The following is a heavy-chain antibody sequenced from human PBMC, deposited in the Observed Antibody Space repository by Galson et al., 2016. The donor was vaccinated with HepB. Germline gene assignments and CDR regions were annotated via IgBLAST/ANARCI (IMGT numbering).Heavy chain of an antibody. CDR1: GGSFSGSY. J-gene: IGHJ6*02. CDR3: ARGEILELPAASYYHYYGMDV. D-gene: IGHD2-2*01. Sequence: LSLTCAVSGGSFSGSYWSWIRQPPGKGLEWIGEISHIGNTNYNPSLTSRVTISVDTSKNQFSLRLGSVTAADTAVYYCARGEILELPAASYYHYYGMDVWGQRTTVTVSS. CDR2: ISHIGNT. V-gene: IGHV4-34*01.